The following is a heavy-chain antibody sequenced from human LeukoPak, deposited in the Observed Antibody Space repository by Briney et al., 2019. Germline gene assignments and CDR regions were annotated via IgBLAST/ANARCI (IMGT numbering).Heavy chain of an antibody. J-gene: IGHJ4*02. V-gene: IGHV4-59*12. CDR1: GGSISSYY. CDR3: ARDRPRGEGYNYFDY. Sequence: PSETLSLTCTVSGGSISSYYWSWIRQPPGKGLEWIGYIYYSGSTNYNPSLKSRVTISVDTSKNQLSLQLNSVTPEDTAVYYCARDRPRGEGYNYFDYWGQGILVTVSS. CDR2: IYYSGST. D-gene: IGHD5-24*01.